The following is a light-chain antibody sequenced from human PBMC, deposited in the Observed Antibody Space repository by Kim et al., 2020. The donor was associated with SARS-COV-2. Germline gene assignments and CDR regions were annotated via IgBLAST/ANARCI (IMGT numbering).Light chain of an antibody. Sequence: LSPGERATVTCTASQSVSRYLAWYQHKPGQAPGLLIYDASNRATGIQARFSGSGSGTDFTLTISSLEPGDFAGYYCQQRNNWRGTIGGGTKVDIK. CDR3: QQRNNWRGT. CDR2: DAS. V-gene: IGKV3-11*01. J-gene: IGKJ4*01. CDR1: QSVSRY.